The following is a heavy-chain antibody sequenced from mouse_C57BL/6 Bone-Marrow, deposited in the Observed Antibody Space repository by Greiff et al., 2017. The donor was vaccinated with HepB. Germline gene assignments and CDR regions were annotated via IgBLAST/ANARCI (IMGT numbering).Heavy chain of an antibody. Sequence: DVMLVESGGDLVKPGGSLKLSCAASGFTFSSYGMSWVRQTPDKRLEWVATISSGGSYTYYPDSVKGRFTISRDNAKNTLYLQRSSLKSEDTAMYYCARQGYYYGSSYGAYWGQGTLVTVSA. CDR3: ARQGYYYGSSYGAY. CDR2: ISSGGSYT. D-gene: IGHD1-1*01. V-gene: IGHV5-6*02. CDR1: GFTFSSYG. J-gene: IGHJ3*01.